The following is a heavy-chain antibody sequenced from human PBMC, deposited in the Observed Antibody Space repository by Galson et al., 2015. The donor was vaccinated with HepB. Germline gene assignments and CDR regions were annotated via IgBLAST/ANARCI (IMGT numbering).Heavy chain of an antibody. V-gene: IGHV3-21*01. CDR3: ARTYWYGSGPLNVMDV. CDR1: GFTFSSYT. D-gene: IGHD3-10*01. J-gene: IGHJ6*02. CDR2: ISSSSSYI. Sequence: SLRLSCAASGFTFSSYTMNWVRQAPGKGLEWVSSISSSSSYINQADSVKGRFTISRDNAKNSLYLQMISLRAEDTAIYYCARTYWYGSGPLNVMDVWGQGTTVTVSS.